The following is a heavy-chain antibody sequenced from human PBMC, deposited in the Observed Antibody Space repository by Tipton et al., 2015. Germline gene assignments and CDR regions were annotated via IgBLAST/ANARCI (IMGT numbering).Heavy chain of an antibody. V-gene: IGHV4-34*10. CDR2: INHSGST. CDR3: ARGNANSSTCHVYY. Sequence: GLVKPSETLSLTCGVYGESFSAFYWNWIRQPPGGGLEWIGEINHSGSTTHNPSLKSRVTMSVDTSKNQISLKLISVTAADTAIYYCARGNANSSTCHVYYWGQGSMVTVAS. D-gene: IGHD2-2*01. CDR1: GESFSAFY. J-gene: IGHJ4*02.